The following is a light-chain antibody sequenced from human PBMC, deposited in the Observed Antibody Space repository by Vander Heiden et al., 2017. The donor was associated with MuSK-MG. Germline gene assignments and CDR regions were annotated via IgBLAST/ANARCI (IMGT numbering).Light chain of an antibody. J-gene: IGKJ3*01. CDR1: QSVSNNY. CDR2: GAS. V-gene: IGKV3-20*01. CDR3: QQDGTSPFT. Sequence: EIVLTQSPGTLSLSPGETATLSCRASQSVSNNYLAWYQHEPGQAPRLLIYGASSRATGIPDRFSGSGSGTDFTLTISRLEPEDYAVYYCQQDGTSPFTFGRGTKVXIK.